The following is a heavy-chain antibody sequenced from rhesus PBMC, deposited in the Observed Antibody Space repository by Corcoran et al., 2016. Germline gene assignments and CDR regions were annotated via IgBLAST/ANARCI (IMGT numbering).Heavy chain of an antibody. V-gene: IGHV5-2*01. CDR3: AKDYSGSWNSGLDY. Sequence: EVQLVQSEAEVTRPGASLKISCKTSGYSITRYWITWVRQMPGEGLEWMGAIDPSDSDARDSPSFQGQVTISVDKSISTAYLQWDILKASDSATYYCAKDYSGSWNSGLDYWGQGVLVTVSS. CDR1: GYSITRYW. J-gene: IGHJ4*01. CDR2: IDPSDSDA. D-gene: IGHD6-25*01.